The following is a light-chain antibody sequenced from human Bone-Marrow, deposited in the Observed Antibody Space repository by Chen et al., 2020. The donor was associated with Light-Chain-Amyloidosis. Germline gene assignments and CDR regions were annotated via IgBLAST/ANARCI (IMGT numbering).Light chain of an antibody. Sequence: EIVLTQSPGTLSLSPGEGANLSCRASQTISSNYLTWYQQKFGQAPRLLIYGSSSRATGIPARVTGSGSGTDFTLTINRLEPEDFAMYYCQQYGTSPLTFGGGTKVEIK. CDR1: QTISSNY. V-gene: IGKV3-20*01. CDR3: QQYGTSPLT. J-gene: IGKJ4*01. CDR2: GSS.